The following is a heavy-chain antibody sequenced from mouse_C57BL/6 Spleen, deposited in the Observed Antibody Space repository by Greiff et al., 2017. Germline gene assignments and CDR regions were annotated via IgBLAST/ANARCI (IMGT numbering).Heavy chain of an antibody. J-gene: IGHJ2*01. CDR3: ARRITTVVALDY. CDR1: GYTFTDYN. CDR2: INPNNGGT. Sequence: EVQLQQSGPELVKPGASVKIPCKASGYTFTDYNMDWVKQSHGKSLEWIGDINPNNGGTIYNQKFKGKATLTVDKSSSTAYMELRSLTSEDTAVYYCARRITTVVALDYWGQGTTLTVSS. D-gene: IGHD1-1*01. V-gene: IGHV1-18*01.